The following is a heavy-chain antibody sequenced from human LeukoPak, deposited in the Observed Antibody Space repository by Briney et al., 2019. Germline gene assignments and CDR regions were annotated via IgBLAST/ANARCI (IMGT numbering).Heavy chain of an antibody. CDR1: GASISGYY. D-gene: IGHD3-22*01. CDR3: ARVTGYMIEDYFDY. J-gene: IGHJ4*02. Sequence: PSETLSLTCTVSGASISGYYWSWIRQPPGKRLEWIGYIISTGTINYNPSLKSRVTISIDTSKNQLSLQLTSVTAADTAVYYCARVTGYMIEDYFDYWGQGTLVTVSS. V-gene: IGHV4-59*01. CDR2: IISTGTI.